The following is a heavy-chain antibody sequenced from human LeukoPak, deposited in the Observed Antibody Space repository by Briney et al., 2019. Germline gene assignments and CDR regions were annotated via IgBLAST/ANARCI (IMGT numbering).Heavy chain of an antibody. CDR3: AKAGKQQLGNYYYYYMDV. Sequence: GGSLRLSCAASGFTFSSYWMHWVRQAPGKGLVWVSRINSDGSSTSYADSVKGRFTISRDNAKNTLYLQMNSLRAEDTAVYYCAKAGKQQLGNYYYYYMDVWGKGTTVTVSS. CDR2: INSDGSST. V-gene: IGHV3-74*01. J-gene: IGHJ6*03. CDR1: GFTFSSYW. D-gene: IGHD6-13*01.